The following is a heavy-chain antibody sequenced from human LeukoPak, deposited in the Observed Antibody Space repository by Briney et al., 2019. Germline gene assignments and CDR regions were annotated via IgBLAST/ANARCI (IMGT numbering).Heavy chain of an antibody. CDR2: IYYSGST. V-gene: IGHV4-59*08. J-gene: IGHJ3*02. CDR3: ARAGGDFWSGYEVLAFDI. D-gene: IGHD3-3*01. CDR1: GGSISSYY. Sequence: SETLSLTCTVSGGSISSYYWSWIRQPPGKGLEWIGYIYYSGSTNYNPSLKSRVTISVDTSKNQFSLKLSSVTAADTAVYYCARAGGDFWSGYEVLAFDIWGQGTMVTVSS.